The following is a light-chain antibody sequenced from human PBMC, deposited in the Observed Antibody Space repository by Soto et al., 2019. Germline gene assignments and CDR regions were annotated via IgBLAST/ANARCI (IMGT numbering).Light chain of an antibody. V-gene: IGKV1-9*01. CDR3: QQLDTYPIT. CDR2: GAS. J-gene: IGKJ5*01. Sequence: DIQLTQSPSFLSASVGDRVTITCRASQAISSYLAWYQQKPGNAPRLLIYGASTLQSGVPSRFSGSGSGTEFTLTISRLQPEDFATYYCQQLDTYPITFGQGIRLEIK. CDR1: QAISSY.